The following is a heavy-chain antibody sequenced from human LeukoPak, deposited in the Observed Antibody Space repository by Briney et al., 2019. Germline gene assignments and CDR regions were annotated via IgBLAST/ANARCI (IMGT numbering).Heavy chain of an antibody. V-gene: IGHV3-20*04. CDR2: INWNGGST. D-gene: IGHD4-11*01. CDR3: ATALSSNYES. J-gene: IGHJ5*02. Sequence: GGSLRLSCAASGFTFDDYGMNWVRQAPGKGLEWVSGINWNGGSTGYADSVKGRFTISRDNAKNSLYLQMNSLRAEDTALYYCATALSSNYESWGQGTLVTVSS. CDR1: GFTFDDYG.